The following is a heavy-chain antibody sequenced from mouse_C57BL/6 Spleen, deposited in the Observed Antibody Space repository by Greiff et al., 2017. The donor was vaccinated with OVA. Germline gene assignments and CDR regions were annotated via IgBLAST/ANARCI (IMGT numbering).Heavy chain of an antibody. D-gene: IGHD2-3*01. CDR1: GYTFTSYW. Sequence: QVQLQQPGAELVKPGASVKLSCKASGYTFTSYWMHWVKQRPGRGLEWIGRIDPNSGGTKYNEKFKSKATLTVDKPSSTAYMQLSSLTSEDSAVYYCARSRIYDGYPYYAMDYWGQGTSVTVSS. CDR2: IDPNSGGT. V-gene: IGHV1-72*01. J-gene: IGHJ4*01. CDR3: ARSRIYDGYPYYAMDY.